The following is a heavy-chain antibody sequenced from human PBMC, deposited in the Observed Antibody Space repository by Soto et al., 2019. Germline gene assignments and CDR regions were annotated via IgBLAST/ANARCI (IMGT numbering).Heavy chain of an antibody. J-gene: IGHJ6*02. D-gene: IGHD3-22*01. V-gene: IGHV3-30-3*01. CDR2: ISYDGSTK. Sequence: GGSLRLSCAASGFTFNSFAMHWVRQAPGKGLEWVAVISYDGSTKYYADSVKGRFTISRDNSKNTLYLQMNSLRAEDTAVYYCARGSRMIEVVTNFYYYGMDVWGQGTAVTVSS. CDR1: GFTFNSFA. CDR3: ARGSRMIEVVTNFYYYGMDV.